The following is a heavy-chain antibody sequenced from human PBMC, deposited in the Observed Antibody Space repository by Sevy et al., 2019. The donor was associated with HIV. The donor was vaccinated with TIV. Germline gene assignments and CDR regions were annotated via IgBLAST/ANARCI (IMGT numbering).Heavy chain of an antibody. CDR1: GFTVSSNY. J-gene: IGHJ4*02. CDR2: IYSGGST. V-gene: IGHV3-53*01. D-gene: IGHD5-18*01. CDR3: ARGGYSYAHYFDY. Sequence: GGSLRLSCAASGFTVSSNYMSWVRQAPGKGLEWVSVIYSGGSTYYADSVKGRFTISRDNSKNTLYLQMNSLRAEDTAVYYCARGGYSYAHYFDYWGQGTLVTVSS.